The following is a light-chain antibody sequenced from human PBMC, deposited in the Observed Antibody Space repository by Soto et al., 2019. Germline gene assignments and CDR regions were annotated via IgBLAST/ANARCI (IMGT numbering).Light chain of an antibody. V-gene: IGKV1-9*01. J-gene: IGKJ5*01. CDR1: QRITTY. CDR2: AAS. Sequence: DIQMTQSPSSLSASVGDRVTITCRASQRITTYLNWYQQKPGKAPKLLIYAASTLQSGVPSRFSGSGSGTDFTLTISSLQPEDFATYFCQHLNSYPLTFGQGTRLEI. CDR3: QHLNSYPLT.